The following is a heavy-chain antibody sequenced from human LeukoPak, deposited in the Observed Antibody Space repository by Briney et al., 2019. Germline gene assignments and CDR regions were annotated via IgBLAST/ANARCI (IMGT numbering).Heavy chain of an antibody. CDR3: ARDYYDSSGSIYNRFDP. V-gene: IGHV4-31*03. CDR2: IYYSGST. D-gene: IGHD3-22*01. Sequence: PSQTLSLTCTVSGGSISSGGYYWSWIRQRPGMGLEWLGYIYYSGSTYYNPSLKSRVSISLDTSKNQLSLKLSSVTAADTAVYYCARDYYDSSGSIYNRFDPWGQGTLVTVSS. J-gene: IGHJ5*02. CDR1: GGSISSGGYY.